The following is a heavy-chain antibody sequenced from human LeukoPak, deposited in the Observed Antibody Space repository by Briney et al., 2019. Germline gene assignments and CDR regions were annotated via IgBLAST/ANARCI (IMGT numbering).Heavy chain of an antibody. D-gene: IGHD3-3*01. V-gene: IGHV1-8*03. CDR1: GYTFTSYD. J-gene: IGHJ6*03. CDR3: ARGRRWDDFWSGYYNDYYYYMDV. Sequence: ASVKVSCKASGYTFTSYDINWVRQATGQGLEWMGWMNPNSGNTGYAQKFQGRVTITRNTSISTAYMELSSLRSEDTAAYYCARGRRWDDFWSGYYNDYYYYMDVWGKGTTVTVSS. CDR2: MNPNSGNT.